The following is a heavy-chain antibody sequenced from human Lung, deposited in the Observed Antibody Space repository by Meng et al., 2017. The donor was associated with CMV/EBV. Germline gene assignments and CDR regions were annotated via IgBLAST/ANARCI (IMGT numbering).Heavy chain of an antibody. D-gene: IGHD2-2*01. CDR1: GYTFTGYY. CDR2: INPKSGGT. V-gene: IGHV1-2*02. Sequence: ASVXVSCKASGYTFTGYYMHWVRQAPGQGLEWMGWINPKSGGTNYAQKFQGRVTMTRDTSISTAYMELSRLRSDDTAVYYCARGVGYCSSTSCQVWFDPWGQGTLVTVSS. CDR3: ARGVGYCSSTSCQVWFDP. J-gene: IGHJ5*02.